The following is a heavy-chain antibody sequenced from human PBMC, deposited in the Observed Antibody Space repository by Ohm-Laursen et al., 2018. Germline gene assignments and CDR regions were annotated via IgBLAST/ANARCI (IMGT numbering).Heavy chain of an antibody. V-gene: IGHV3-69-1*01. CDR3: ARDGVMIGVVTYGFDI. CDR2: MSSSCAF. CDR1: GFTFSDHY. Sequence: SLRLSCSASGFTFSDHYMNWVRQAPGKGLEWVSSMSSSCAFYYAASVKARFTISRDNAKNSLYLQVNSLRADDTAVYYCARDGVMIGVVTYGFDIWGQGTMVTVSS. J-gene: IGHJ3*02. D-gene: IGHD3-22*01.